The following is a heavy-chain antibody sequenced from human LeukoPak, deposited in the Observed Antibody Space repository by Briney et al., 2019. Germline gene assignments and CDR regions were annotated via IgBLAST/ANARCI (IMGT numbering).Heavy chain of an antibody. D-gene: IGHD6-13*01. CDR3: AKSQTIIAAAGFDY. CDR1: GFTFSSYG. V-gene: IGHV3-23*01. J-gene: IGHJ4*02. CDR2: ISGRGGST. Sequence: GGSLRLSCAASGFTFSSYGMSWVRQAPGKGLEWVSAISGRGGSTYSADSVRGRFTISRDNSKNTLYLQMNSLRAEDSAVYYCAKSQTIIAAAGFDYWGQGTLVTVSS.